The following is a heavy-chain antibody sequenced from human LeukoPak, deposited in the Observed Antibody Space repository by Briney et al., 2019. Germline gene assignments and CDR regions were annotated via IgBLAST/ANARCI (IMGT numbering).Heavy chain of an antibody. D-gene: IGHD6-13*01. CDR3: AKDLGYFKGGLIDY. Sequence: PGGSLRLSCAASGFTFSSYAMHWVRQAPGKGLEWVAVISYDGSNKYYADSVKGRFTISRDNSKNTLYLQMNSLRAEDTAVYYCAKDLGYFKGGLIDYWGQGTLVTVSS. CDR1: GFTFSSYA. V-gene: IGHV3-30-3*01. CDR2: ISYDGSNK. J-gene: IGHJ4*02.